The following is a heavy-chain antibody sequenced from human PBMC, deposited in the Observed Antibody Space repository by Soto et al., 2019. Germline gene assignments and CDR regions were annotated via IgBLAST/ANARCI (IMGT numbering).Heavy chain of an antibody. CDR3: ARSNGSAYSYGMDV. D-gene: IGHD1-1*01. CDR2: IIPIFGTA. J-gene: IGHJ6*02. Sequence: SVKVSCKASGGTFSSYAISWVRQAPGQGLEWMGGIIPIFGTANYAQKFQGRVTIPADESTSTAYMELSSLRSEDTAVYYCARSNGSAYSYGMDVWGQGTTVTVSS. CDR1: GGTFSSYA. V-gene: IGHV1-69*13.